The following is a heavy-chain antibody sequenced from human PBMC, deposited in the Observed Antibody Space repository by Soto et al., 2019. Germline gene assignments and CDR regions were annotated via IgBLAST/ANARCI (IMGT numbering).Heavy chain of an antibody. CDR3: ARGGSGWYKDGMDV. D-gene: IGHD6-19*01. J-gene: IGHJ6*02. Sequence: QVQLVESGGGVVQPGRSLRLSCAASGFTFSSYAMHWVRQAPGKGLEWVAVISYDGSNKYHADSVKGRFTIARDNCKKTLYLRMNSLRAEDTGVYYSARGGSGWYKDGMDVWGQGTTVTVSS. CDR1: GFTFSSYA. V-gene: IGHV3-30-3*01. CDR2: ISYDGSNK.